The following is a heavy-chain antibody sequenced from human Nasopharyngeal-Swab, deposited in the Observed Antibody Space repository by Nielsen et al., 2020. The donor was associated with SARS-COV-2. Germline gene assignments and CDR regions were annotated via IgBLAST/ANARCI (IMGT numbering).Heavy chain of an antibody. D-gene: IGHD2-2*01. J-gene: IGHJ6*04. CDR3: ARDRWSGGVVVVPAAKDV. CDR2: ISTSGNTV. Sequence: WSRQHPGKGREWISYISTSGNTVYYADSVKGRFTISRDNAENSLYLQMNSLRDEDTAVYYCARDRWSGGVVVVPAAKDVWGKGTTVTVSS. V-gene: IGHV3-48*02.